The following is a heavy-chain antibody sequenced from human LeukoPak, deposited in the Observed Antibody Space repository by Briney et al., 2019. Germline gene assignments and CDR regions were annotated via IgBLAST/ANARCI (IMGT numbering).Heavy chain of an antibody. Sequence: GGSLRLSCAASGFAFSSYWMSWVRQAPGKGLEWVANIKQDGSEKYYVDSVKGRFTISRDNAKNSLYLQMNSLRAEDTAAYYCAAGHLYYYDSSGRFDYWGQGTLVTVSS. V-gene: IGHV3-7*01. D-gene: IGHD3-22*01. CDR1: GFAFSSYW. CDR2: IKQDGSEK. J-gene: IGHJ4*02. CDR3: AAGHLYYYDSSGRFDY.